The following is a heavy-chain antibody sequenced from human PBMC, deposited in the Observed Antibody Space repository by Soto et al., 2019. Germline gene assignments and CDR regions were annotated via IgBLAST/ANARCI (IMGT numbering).Heavy chain of an antibody. CDR3: ARGLISENYYSGGWYYFDS. Sequence: QVQLQQWGAGLLKPSETLSLTCAVYGGSFSGYSWTWIRQSPGKGLEWIGQINHSGSSNSNPSLKSRVTISLVTAKNQFSLELTSVTAADTAVYYCARGLISENYYSGGWYYFDSWGQGTLVTVSS. J-gene: IGHJ4*02. D-gene: IGHD1-26*01. CDR1: GGSFSGYS. CDR2: INHSGSS. V-gene: IGHV4-34*01.